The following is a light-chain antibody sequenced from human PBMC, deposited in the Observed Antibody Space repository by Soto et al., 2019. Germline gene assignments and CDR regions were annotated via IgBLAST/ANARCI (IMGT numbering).Light chain of an antibody. CDR2: GAS. V-gene: IGKV3-20*01. CDR1: QSVSSSY. Sequence: EIVLTQSPGTLSLSPGERATLSCRASQSVSSSYLAWYQQKPGQAPRLLIYGASSRATGIPDRFSGSGSGTDFTLTISRVGPEDFAVYFCQQYGSSQAFGQGTKVEIK. J-gene: IGKJ1*01. CDR3: QQYGSSQA.